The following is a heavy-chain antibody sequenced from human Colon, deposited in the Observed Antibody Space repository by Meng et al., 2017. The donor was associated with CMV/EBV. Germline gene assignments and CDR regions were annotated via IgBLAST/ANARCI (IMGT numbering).Heavy chain of an antibody. CDR2: INHSGST. J-gene: IGHJ4*02. CDR1: GGSFSGYY. D-gene: IGHD5-24*01. Sequence: GSLRLSCAVYGGSFSGYYWSGFRQPPGKRLEWIGEINHSGSTNYNPSLKSRVTISVDTSKNQFSLKLSSVTAADTAVYYCASKGSIRDGYNPPFDYWGQGTLVTVSS. CDR3: ASKGSIRDGYNPPFDY. V-gene: IGHV4-34*01.